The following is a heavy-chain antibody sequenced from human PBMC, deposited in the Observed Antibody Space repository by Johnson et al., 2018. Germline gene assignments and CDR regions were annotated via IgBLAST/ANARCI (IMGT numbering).Heavy chain of an antibody. CDR3: ARGQLLDYDSNGYYDAFDM. J-gene: IGHJ3*02. V-gene: IGHV1-69*01. D-gene: IGHD3-22*01. Sequence: QVQLVEAGAEVKKPGSSVKVSCKASGGTFSSYAISWVRQAPGQGLEWMGGIIPIFGTANYAQKFQGRVTITADESPSTAYMELSSLRSEDTAVYYCARGQLLDYDSNGYYDAFDMWGQGTMVTVSS. CDR2: IIPIFGTA. CDR1: GGTFSSYA.